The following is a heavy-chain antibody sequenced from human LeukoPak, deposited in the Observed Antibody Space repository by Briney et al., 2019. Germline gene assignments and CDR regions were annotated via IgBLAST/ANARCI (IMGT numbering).Heavy chain of an antibody. D-gene: IGHD3-3*01. CDR3: ARVATIFGVVIFPNWFDP. CDR2: INPNSGGT. J-gene: IGHJ5*02. Sequence: GASVKVSCKASGYTFTGYYMHWVRQAPGQGLEWMGWINPNSGGTNYAQKFQGRVTMTRDTSISTAYMELSRLRSDDTAVYYCARVATIFGVVIFPNWFDPWGQGTPVTVSS. V-gene: IGHV1-2*02. CDR1: GYTFTGYY.